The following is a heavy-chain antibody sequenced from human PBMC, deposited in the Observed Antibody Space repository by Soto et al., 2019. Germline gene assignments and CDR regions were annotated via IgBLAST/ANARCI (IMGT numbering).Heavy chain of an antibody. CDR3: ARLPPGNSRPDY. CDR2: IFYSGST. Sequence: PSETLSLTCTVSGGSMSSYYWSWIRQPPGRGLEWIGYIFYSGSTTYNPSLKSRITVSVDTSKNQFSLKLTSVTAADTALYYCARLPPGNSRPDYWGQGTLVTVSS. J-gene: IGHJ4*02. D-gene: IGHD1-26*01. CDR1: GGSMSSYY. V-gene: IGHV4-59*01.